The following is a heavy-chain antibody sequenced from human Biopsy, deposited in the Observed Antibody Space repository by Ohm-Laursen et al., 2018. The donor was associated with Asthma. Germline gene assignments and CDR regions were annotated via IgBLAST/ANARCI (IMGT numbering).Heavy chain of an antibody. J-gene: IGHJ6*02. Sequence: SQTLSLTYTVSGACIGTPDYHWSWIRQSPGKGLEWIGFVFYSGTTHYSRSLERRVSISIDTATNEFSMKLWSVTPADTAVYFCARVVSYGDIYFGIDVWGPGNTVVVS. D-gene: IGHD4-17*01. CDR2: VFYSGTT. V-gene: IGHV4-30-4*01. CDR3: ARVVSYGDIYFGIDV. CDR1: GACIGTPDYH.